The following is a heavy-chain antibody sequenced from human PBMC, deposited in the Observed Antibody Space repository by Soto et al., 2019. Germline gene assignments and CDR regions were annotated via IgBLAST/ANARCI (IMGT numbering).Heavy chain of an antibody. CDR2: ISGSGGST. D-gene: IGHD3-9*01. V-gene: IGHV3-23*01. CDR3: AKDGANYDILTGYGHWFDP. J-gene: IGHJ5*02. CDR1: GFTFSSYA. Sequence: EVQLLESGGGLVQPGGSLRLSCAASGFTFSSYAMSWVRQAPGKGLEWVSAISGSGGSTYYADSVKGRFTISRDNSKNTLYLKMNSLRAEDTAVYYCAKDGANYDILTGYGHWFDPWGQGTLVTVSS.